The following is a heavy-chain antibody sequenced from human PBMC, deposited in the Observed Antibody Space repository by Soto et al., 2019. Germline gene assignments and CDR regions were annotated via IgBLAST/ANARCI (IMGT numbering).Heavy chain of an antibody. Sequence: QVQLQESGPGLMKPSQTLSLTCTVSGGSIRSGGYYWSWIRQHPGKGLEWIGYIYYSGSTYYNPSLKSRVTISVDTSKNQFSLKLSSVTAADTAVYYCAREAAGILNWFDPWGQGTLVTVSS. J-gene: IGHJ5*02. CDR1: GGSIRSGGYY. V-gene: IGHV4-31*03. CDR3: AREAAGILNWFDP. D-gene: IGHD6-25*01. CDR2: IYYSGST.